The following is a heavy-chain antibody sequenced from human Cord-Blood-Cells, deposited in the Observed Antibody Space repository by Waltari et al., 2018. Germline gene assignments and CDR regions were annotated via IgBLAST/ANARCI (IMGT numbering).Heavy chain of an antibody. CDR3: ARYDFWSGFQFFDY. CDR2: IDYSGST. D-gene: IGHD3-3*01. J-gene: IGHJ4*02. Sequence: QVQPQASGPGPVKPSATSSTTCPSSGGTIGTYYLSWILQPPGKGLEWIGYIDYSGSTNHNPSLKSRVTISVDTSKIQFSLKLRSVTAADTAVYYCARYDFWSGFQFFDYWGQGTLVTVYS. CDR1: GGTIGTYY. V-gene: IGHV4-59*01.